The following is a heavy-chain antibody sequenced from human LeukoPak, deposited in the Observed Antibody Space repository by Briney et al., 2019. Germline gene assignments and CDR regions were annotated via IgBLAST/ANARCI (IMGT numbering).Heavy chain of an antibody. V-gene: IGHV3-21*04. Sequence: GGSLRLSCAASEFTLSSYNMKWVRQAPGKGLEWVSSISYRSSDIEYADSVKGRFTISRDNAKQLLYLQMNSLRAEDTAVYYCAKDREKSYSSSWYYFDYWGQGTLVTVSS. CDR1: EFTLSSYN. D-gene: IGHD6-13*01. J-gene: IGHJ4*02. CDR3: AKDREKSYSSSWYYFDY. CDR2: ISYRSSDI.